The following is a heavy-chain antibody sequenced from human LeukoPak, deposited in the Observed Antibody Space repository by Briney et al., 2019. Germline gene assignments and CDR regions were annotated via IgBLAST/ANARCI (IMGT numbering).Heavy chain of an antibody. CDR2: INHSGST. D-gene: IGHD6-19*01. Sequence: SETLSLTCAVYGGSFSGYYWSWIRQPPGKGLEWIGGINHSGSTNYNPSLKSRVTISVDTSKNQFSLKLRSVTAADTAVYYCARGASGWPFDYWGQGTLVTVSS. J-gene: IGHJ4*02. V-gene: IGHV4-34*01. CDR3: ARGASGWPFDY. CDR1: GGSFSGYY.